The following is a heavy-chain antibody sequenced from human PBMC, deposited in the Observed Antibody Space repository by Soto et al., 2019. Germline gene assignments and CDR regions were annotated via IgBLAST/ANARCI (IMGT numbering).Heavy chain of an antibody. CDR3: ARSYSSNSNWFGP. CDR1: GFTSSNYG. D-gene: IGHD6-19*01. V-gene: IGHV3-33*01. J-gene: IGHJ5*02. Sequence: GGSLRLSCAASGFTSSNYGMHWVRQAPGKGLEWVAVVRDDADDSYYADSVKGRFTISRDNSKNTLYLQMSSLRVDDTAVYYCARSYSSNSNWFGPWGQGTLVTVSS. CDR2: VRDDADDS.